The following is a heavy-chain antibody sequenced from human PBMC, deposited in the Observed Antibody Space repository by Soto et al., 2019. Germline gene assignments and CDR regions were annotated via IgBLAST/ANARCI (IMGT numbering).Heavy chain of an antibody. CDR1: GFTFSSYD. CDR3: VRAARRYWYFDL. D-gene: IGHD6-6*01. CDR2: TGTAGDT. J-gene: IGHJ2*01. Sequence: GSLRLSCAASGFTFSSYDIHWVRQATGKGLEWVSGTGTAGDTYSPGSVKGRVTISRENAKNSLYLQMNSLRAGDTAVYYCVRAARRYWYFDLWGRGTLVTVSS. V-gene: IGHV3-13*01.